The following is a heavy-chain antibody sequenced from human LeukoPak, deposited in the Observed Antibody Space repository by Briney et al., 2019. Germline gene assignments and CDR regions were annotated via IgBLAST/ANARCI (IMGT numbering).Heavy chain of an antibody. CDR1: GFTLSSYG. D-gene: IGHD6-6*01. CDR3: AKGRIPAHFGVFDY. J-gene: IGHJ4*02. CDR2: ISGSGGST. V-gene: IGHV3-23*01. Sequence: GGSLRLSCAASGFTLSSYGMSWVRQAPGKGVEWVSDISGSGGSTYYADSVKGRFTIYRDNSKNTLYLQMNRQRGKETAVYYCAKGRIPAHFGVFDYWGQGTLVTVSS.